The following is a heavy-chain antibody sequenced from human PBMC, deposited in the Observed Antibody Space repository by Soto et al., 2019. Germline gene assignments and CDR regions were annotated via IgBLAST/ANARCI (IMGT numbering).Heavy chain of an antibody. CDR3: ARVSSLDNGGFYPFDI. J-gene: IGHJ3*02. CDR2: ISADNGVP. V-gene: IGHV1-18*04. CDR1: GYTFKDYG. Sequence: ASVTVSCKASGYTFKDYGIIWVRQAPGQGLEWMAWISADNGVPKFAQKLQDRVTVTRDTSTRTASMELKSLVSEDTAVYYCARVSSLDNGGFYPFDIGG. D-gene: IGHD3-22*01.